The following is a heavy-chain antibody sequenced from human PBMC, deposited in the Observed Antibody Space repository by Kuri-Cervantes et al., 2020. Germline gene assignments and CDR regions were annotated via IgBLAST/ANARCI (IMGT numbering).Heavy chain of an antibody. D-gene: IGHD3-10*01. V-gene: IGHV1-18*01. CDR3: PSGYGSGGYHYYGMDV. CDR1: VYTFTSYG. Sequence: ASVKVSCKASVYTFTSYGISWVRQAPGQGLEWMGWISAYNGNTNYAQKLQGRVTMTTDTSTSTAYMQLRSLRSDDTAVYYCPSGYGSGGYHYYGMDVWGQGTTVTVSS. J-gene: IGHJ6*02. CDR2: ISAYNGNT.